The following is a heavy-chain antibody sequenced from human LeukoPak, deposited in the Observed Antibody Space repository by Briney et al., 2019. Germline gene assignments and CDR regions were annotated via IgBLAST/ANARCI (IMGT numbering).Heavy chain of an antibody. D-gene: IGHD3-3*01. Sequence: SETLSLTCTVSGYSISSDYWSWIRQPPGKGLEWIGYIYYSGGTNYNPSLKSRATISVDTSKNQFSLKLSSVTAADTAVYYCARDSRTTIFGVVSWWFDPWGQGTLVTVSS. CDR3: ARDSRTTIFGVVSWWFDP. J-gene: IGHJ5*02. CDR1: GYSISSDY. CDR2: IYYSGGT. V-gene: IGHV4-59*01.